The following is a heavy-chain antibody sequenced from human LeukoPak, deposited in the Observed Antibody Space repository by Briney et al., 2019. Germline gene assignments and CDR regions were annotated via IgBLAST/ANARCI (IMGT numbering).Heavy chain of an antibody. CDR2: ISSSSSYI. CDR1: GFTFSSYS. Sequence: GGSLRLSCAASGFTFSSYSMNCVRQAPGKGVEWVSSISSSSSYIYYADSVKGRFTISRDNAKNSLYLQMNSLRAEGTAVYYCARDHDRYDSSGYPYRGEGTLVTVSS. D-gene: IGHD3-22*01. J-gene: IGHJ4*02. V-gene: IGHV3-21*01. CDR3: ARDHDRYDSSGYPY.